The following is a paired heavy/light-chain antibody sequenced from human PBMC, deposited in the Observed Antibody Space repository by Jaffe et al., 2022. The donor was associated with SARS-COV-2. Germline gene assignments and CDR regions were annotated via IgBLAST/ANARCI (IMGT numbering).Heavy chain of an antibody. J-gene: IGHJ4*02. D-gene: IGHD1-26*01. CDR2: IGGTGGDT. CDR3: AKDGYSNNGVWDQFDW. Sequence: VQLLESGGGLVQRGGSLRLSCAASGFTFGHYAMSWVRQAPGKGLEWVSGIGGTGGDTHYADSVKGRFTISRDNSKNTLDLQMMSLRAEDTAVYYCAKDGYSNNGVWDQFDWWGQGTLVIVSS. V-gene: IGHV3-23*01. CDR1: GFTFGHYA.
Light chain of an antibody. V-gene: IGKV3-20*01. CDR1: QSVSSSY. J-gene: IGKJ2*01. CDR2: GAS. Sequence: ENVLTQSPGTLSLSPGERATLSCRASQSVSSSYLAWYQQKPGQAPRLLIYGASNRATGIPDRFSGSGSGTDFTLTISRLEPEDFAVYYCQQYGRAAEMYTFGQGTKLEI. CDR3: QQYGRAAEMYT.